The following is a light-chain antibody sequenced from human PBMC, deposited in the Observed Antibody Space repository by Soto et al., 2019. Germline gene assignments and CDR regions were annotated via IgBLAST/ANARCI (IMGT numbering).Light chain of an antibody. Sequence: EIVLTQSPGTLSLSPGERATLSCRASQSVSNNYLAWYQQKPGQAPRLLIYGASNRATGIPDRFSGSGSGTDFTLTISTLEPEDFAVYYCQQRSNWPPSITFGQGTRLEIK. J-gene: IGKJ5*01. CDR1: QSVSNNY. CDR2: GAS. V-gene: IGKV3D-20*02. CDR3: QQRSNWPPSIT.